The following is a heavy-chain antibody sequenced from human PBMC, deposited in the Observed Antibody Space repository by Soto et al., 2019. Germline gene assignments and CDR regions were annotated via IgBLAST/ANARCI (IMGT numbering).Heavy chain of an antibody. Sequence: ASVKVSCKASGGTFSSDTISWVRQAPGQGLEWMGRSIPILGIANYAQKFQGRVTITADKSTSTAYRELSSLRSEDTAVYYCARDDSGYDRTNYWGQGTLVTVSS. CDR3: ARDDSGYDRTNY. CDR2: SIPILGIA. CDR1: GGTFSSDT. J-gene: IGHJ4*02. D-gene: IGHD5-12*01. V-gene: IGHV1-69*04.